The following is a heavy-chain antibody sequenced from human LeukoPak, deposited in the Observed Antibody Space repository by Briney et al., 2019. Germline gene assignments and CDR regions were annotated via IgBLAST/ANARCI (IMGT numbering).Heavy chain of an antibody. CDR3: ARVRYCSNTSCYFADY. Sequence: GGSLRLSCAASGFTFSIYGMTWVRQAPGKGLEGVANIKQDGSEKYYVDSLKGRFTISRDNAKNSLYLQMNSLRAEDTALYYCARVRYCSNTSCYFADYWGQGTLVTVSS. CDR2: IKQDGSEK. J-gene: IGHJ4*02. D-gene: IGHD2-2*01. V-gene: IGHV3-7*04. CDR1: GFTFSIYG.